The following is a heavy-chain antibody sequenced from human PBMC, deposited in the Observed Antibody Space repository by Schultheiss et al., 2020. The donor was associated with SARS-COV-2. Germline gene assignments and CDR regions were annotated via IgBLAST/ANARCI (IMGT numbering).Heavy chain of an antibody. Sequence: GGSLRLSCAASGFTFSSYSMNWVRQAPGKGLEWVSYISSSSSTIYYADSVKGRFTISRDNAKNSLYLQMNSLRAEDTAVYYCAKDIWGSSSYYFDYWGQGTLVTVSS. J-gene: IGHJ4*02. V-gene: IGHV3-48*01. CDR3: AKDIWGSSSYYFDY. D-gene: IGHD6-6*01. CDR1: GFTFSSYS. CDR2: ISSSSSTI.